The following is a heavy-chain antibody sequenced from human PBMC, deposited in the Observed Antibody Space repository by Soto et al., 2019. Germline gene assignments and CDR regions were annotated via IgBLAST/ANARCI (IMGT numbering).Heavy chain of an antibody. CDR3: ARDRGGDVGQFLFPDGFDL. V-gene: IGHV3-33*01. CDR1: GFPFSFYG. Sequence: PGGSLRLSCAVSGFPFSFYGFHWVRQSPGKGLEWLGVIVSDGSAIYHADSVKGRFTISRDNAQNSLHLQMNSLRVEDTAVYYCARDRGGDVGQFLFPDGFDLWGQGTLVTVSS. CDR2: IVSDGSAI. J-gene: IGHJ3*01. D-gene: IGHD3-10*01.